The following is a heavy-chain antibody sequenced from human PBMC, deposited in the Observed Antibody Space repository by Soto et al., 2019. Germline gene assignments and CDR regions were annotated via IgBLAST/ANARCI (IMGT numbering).Heavy chain of an antibody. CDR1: SGSISSSNW. CDR3: ARTWDSTTVTTSAFDI. CDR2: IYHSGST. Sequence: QVQLQESGPGLVKPSGTLSLTCAVSSGSISSSNWWSWVRQPPGKGLEWIGEIYHSGSTNYTPSLKGRVTISVDKSKNQFSLTLSSVTAADTAVYYCARTWDSTTVTTSAFDIWGQGTMVTVSS. V-gene: IGHV4-4*02. J-gene: IGHJ3*02. D-gene: IGHD4-17*01.